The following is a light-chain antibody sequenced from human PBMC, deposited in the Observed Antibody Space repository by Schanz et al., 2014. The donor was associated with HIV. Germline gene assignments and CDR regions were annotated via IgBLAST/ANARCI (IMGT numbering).Light chain of an antibody. CDR1: SSDVGGYNF. CDR2: EVS. J-gene: IGLJ2*01. V-gene: IGLV2-8*01. Sequence: QSALTQPPSASGSPGQSITISCTGTSSDVGGYNFVSWYQQHPGKAPKLMLYEVSKRPSGVPDRFSGSKSGNTASLTVSGLQAEDEADYYCQSYDNNLSGVVFGGGTKLTVL. CDR3: QSYDNNLSGVV.